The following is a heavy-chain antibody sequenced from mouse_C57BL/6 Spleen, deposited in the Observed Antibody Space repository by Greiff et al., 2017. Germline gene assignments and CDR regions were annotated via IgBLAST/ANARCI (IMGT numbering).Heavy chain of an antibody. CDR2: INPNNGGT. J-gene: IGHJ3*01. V-gene: IGHV1-18*01. D-gene: IGHD1-1*01. CDR3: ASADYYGSSYTFAY. Sequence: EVQLQQSGPELVKPGASVKIPCKASGYTFTDYNMDWVKQSHGKSLEWIGDINPNNGGTIYNQKVKGKATLTVDKSSSTAYMELRSLTSEDTAVYYCASADYYGSSYTFAYWGQGTLVTVS. CDR1: GYTFTDYN.